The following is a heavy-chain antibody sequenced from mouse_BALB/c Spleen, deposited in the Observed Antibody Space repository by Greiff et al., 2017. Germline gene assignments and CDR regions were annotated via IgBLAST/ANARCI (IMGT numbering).Heavy chain of an antibody. CDR1: GFTFSSFG. D-gene: IGHD2-4*01. CDR2: ISSGSSTI. J-gene: IGHJ1*01. CDR3: ARHERGMITTTSHHWYFDV. Sequence: EVKLVESGGGLVQPGGSRKLSCAASGFTFSSFGMHWVRQAPEKGLEWVAYISSGSSTIYYADTVKGRFTISRDNPKNTLFLQMSSLKSEDTAMYYCARHERGMITTTSHHWYFDVWGAGTTVTVSS. V-gene: IGHV5-17*02.